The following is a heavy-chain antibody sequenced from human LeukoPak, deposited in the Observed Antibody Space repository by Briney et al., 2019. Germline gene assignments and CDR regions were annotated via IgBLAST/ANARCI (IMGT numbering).Heavy chain of an antibody. CDR2: INPNSGGT. CDR1: GYTFTGYY. Sequence: ASVKVSCKASGYTFTGYYMHWLRQAPGQGLEWMGWINPNSGGTNYAQKFQGRVTMTRDTSISTAYMELSRLRSDDTAVYYCARTIKLRDSSGYWNYWGQGTLVTVSS. CDR3: ARTIKLRDSSGYWNY. V-gene: IGHV1-2*02. D-gene: IGHD3-22*01. J-gene: IGHJ4*02.